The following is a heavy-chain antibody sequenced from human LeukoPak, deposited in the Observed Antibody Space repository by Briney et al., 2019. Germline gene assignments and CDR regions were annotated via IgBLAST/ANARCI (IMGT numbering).Heavy chain of an antibody. CDR3: ARSRSYGDYIVFLSD. D-gene: IGHD4-17*01. V-gene: IGHV4-4*07. CDR1: DGSIRSYH. Sequence: PSETLSLTCTVSDGSIRSYHWSWIRQPAGKGLEWIGFIYTSGSTKDNPSLKSRVTMSVDTSKNQVSLRLSSVTAADTAVYYCARSRSYGDYIVFLSDWGQGTFVTVSS. CDR2: IYTSGST. J-gene: IGHJ4*02.